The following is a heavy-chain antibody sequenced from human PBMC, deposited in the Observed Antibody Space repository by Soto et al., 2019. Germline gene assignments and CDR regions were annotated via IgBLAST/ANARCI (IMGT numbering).Heavy chain of an antibody. V-gene: IGHV4-59*11. J-gene: IGHJ3*02. CDR1: GASINNHY. Sequence: QVQLQESGPGLVKPSETLSLTCAVSGASINNHYWTWLRQPPGKGLEWIGYIRDSGSTNYNPSLRSRVTISLDTSKNPFSRRLTSATAADTAVYYCAQRPWLPEDVFNIWGQGTMVTVSS. D-gene: IGHD6-19*01. CDR3: AQRPWLPEDVFNI. CDR2: IRDSGST.